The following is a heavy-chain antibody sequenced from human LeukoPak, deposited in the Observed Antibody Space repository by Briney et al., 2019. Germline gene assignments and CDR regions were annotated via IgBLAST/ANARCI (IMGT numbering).Heavy chain of an antibody. CDR1: GDSISSIY. CDR2: IYHSGST. CDR3: AREVYSSSWHIDY. V-gene: IGHV4-59*01. Sequence: SETLSLTCTVSGDSISSIYWSWIRQPPGKGLEWIGYIYHSGSTNYNPSLKSRVTISMDMSENQFSLKLSSVTAADTAMYYCAREVYSSSWHIDYWGQGTLVTVSS. D-gene: IGHD6-13*01. J-gene: IGHJ4*02.